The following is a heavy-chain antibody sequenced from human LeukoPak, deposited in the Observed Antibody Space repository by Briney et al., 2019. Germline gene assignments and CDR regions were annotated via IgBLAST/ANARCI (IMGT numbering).Heavy chain of an antibody. CDR1: GFTFSSYA. D-gene: IGHD6-13*01. V-gene: IGHV3-23*01. CDR3: AKERGRVSSWEYSFSY. Sequence: GGSLRLSCAASGFTFSSYAMSWVRQAPGKGLEWVSAISGSGGSTYYADSVKVRFTISRDNSKNTLYLQMNSLRAEDTAVYYCAKERGRVSSWEYSFSYWGQGTLVTVSS. J-gene: IGHJ4*02. CDR2: ISGSGGST.